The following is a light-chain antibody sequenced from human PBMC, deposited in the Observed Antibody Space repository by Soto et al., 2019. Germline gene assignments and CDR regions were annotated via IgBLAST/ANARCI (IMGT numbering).Light chain of an antibody. CDR1: NIGSKD. Sequence: SSELTQPLSVSVALGQTARITCGGNNIGSKDVHWYQQRPGQAPVLVIYSDTNRPSGIPERFSGSNSGNTATLTISRAQVGDEADYYCQVWDSSTQVFGGGTKLTVL. CDR2: SDT. V-gene: IGLV3-9*01. CDR3: QVWDSSTQV. J-gene: IGLJ3*02.